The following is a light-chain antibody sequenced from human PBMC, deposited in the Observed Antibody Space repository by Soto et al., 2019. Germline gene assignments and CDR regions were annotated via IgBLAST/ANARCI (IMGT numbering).Light chain of an antibody. CDR2: GAS. CDR1: QSVSSK. Sequence: DIVLTQSPGTLSLSPGERATLSCRASQSVSSKLAWYQQKPGQAPRLLIYGASTRATGIPARFSGSGSGAEFTLSISSLQSEDFAVYYCQQYNNWPPITFGQGTRLEIK. J-gene: IGKJ5*01. V-gene: IGKV3D-15*01. CDR3: QQYNNWPPIT.